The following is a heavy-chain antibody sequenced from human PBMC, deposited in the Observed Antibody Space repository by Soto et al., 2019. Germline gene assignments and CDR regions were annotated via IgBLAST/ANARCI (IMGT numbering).Heavy chain of an antibody. V-gene: IGHV3-23*01. CDR1: EFTLSSYA. Sequence: EVQLLESGGGLVQPGGSLRLSCAASEFTLSSYAINWVRQAPGKGLEWVSAISVSGDSTYYADSVKGRFTISRDNYKNMVYLQMNSLRAEDTAVYYCAALVVVAATYNWFDPWGQGTLVTVSS. J-gene: IGHJ5*02. CDR2: ISVSGDST. D-gene: IGHD2-15*01. CDR3: AALVVVAATYNWFDP.